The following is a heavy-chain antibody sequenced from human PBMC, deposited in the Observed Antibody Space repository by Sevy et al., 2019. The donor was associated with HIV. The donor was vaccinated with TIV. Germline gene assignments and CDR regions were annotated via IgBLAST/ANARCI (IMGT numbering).Heavy chain of an antibody. CDR3: VKGGRYYDNGGYSPFDY. CDR2: FSPSGDNT. J-gene: IGHJ4*02. Sequence: GSLRLSCAASGFTFSSYAMSWVRQAPGKGLEWVSTFSPSGDNTYYVDSVKGRFTISRDNSKNTLYLQMNRLRAEDTAVYFCVKGGRYYDNGGYSPFDYWGQGTLVTVSS. V-gene: IGHV3-23*01. CDR1: GFTFSSYA. D-gene: IGHD3-22*01.